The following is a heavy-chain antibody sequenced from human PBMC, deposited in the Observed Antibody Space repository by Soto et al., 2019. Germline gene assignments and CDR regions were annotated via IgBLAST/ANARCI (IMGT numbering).Heavy chain of an antibody. J-gene: IGHJ6*02. D-gene: IGHD3-22*01. CDR1: GGSFSDYA. CDR3: ARDGDYYDSSGFQRDYHYYGMDV. Sequence: QVQLVQSGAEVKKPGSSVKVSCQASGGSFSDYAISWVRQAPGQGLEWLGGIIPMLGIADNAQKFQGRVTITADEYTSTAYMELGSLRSEDTAVYYCARDGDYYDSSGFQRDYHYYGMDVWGQGTTVTVAS. CDR2: IIPMLGIA. V-gene: IGHV1-69*01.